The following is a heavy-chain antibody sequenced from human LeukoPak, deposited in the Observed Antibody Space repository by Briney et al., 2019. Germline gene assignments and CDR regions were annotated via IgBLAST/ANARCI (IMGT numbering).Heavy chain of an antibody. Sequence: SETLSLTCAVYGGSFSGYYWSWIRQPPGKGGEWIGEINHSGSANYNPSLKSRVTISVDTSKNQFSLKLSSVTAADTAVYYCARAHSLRMLRYWGQGTLVTVSS. CDR3: ARAHSLRMLRY. D-gene: IGHD2-21*01. CDR1: GGSFSGYY. J-gene: IGHJ4*02. V-gene: IGHV4-34*01. CDR2: INHSGSA.